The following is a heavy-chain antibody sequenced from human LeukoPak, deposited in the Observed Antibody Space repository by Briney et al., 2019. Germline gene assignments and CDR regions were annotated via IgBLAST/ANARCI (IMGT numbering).Heavy chain of an antibody. V-gene: IGHV1-2*02. CDR2: INPNSGGT. D-gene: IGHD6-13*01. Sequence: GASVTVSCTASGYTFTVYFLHWVRRAPGQGFEWMGWINPNSGGTYYTQRFQGRVTMTRDTSISTAYMELSSLRSDDTAVYYCARAQSLTAPAGTFANSWGQGTLVTVSS. CDR3: ARAQSLTAPAGTFANS. CDR1: GYTFTVYF. J-gene: IGHJ4*02.